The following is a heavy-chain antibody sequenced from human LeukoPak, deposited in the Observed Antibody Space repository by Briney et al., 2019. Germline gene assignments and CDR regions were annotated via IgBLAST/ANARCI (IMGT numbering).Heavy chain of an antibody. CDR1: GYSLSSGYY. D-gene: IGHD5-24*01. Sequence: SETLSLTCTVSGYSLSSGYYWGWIRQPPGKGVEWIGSIYHSGSTYYNPSLKSRVTISVDTSKNQFSLKLSSVTAADTAVYYCARDRRDGYNRVIYYRGQGTLVTVSS. J-gene: IGHJ4*02. V-gene: IGHV4-38-2*02. CDR3: ARDRRDGYNRVIYY. CDR2: IYHSGST.